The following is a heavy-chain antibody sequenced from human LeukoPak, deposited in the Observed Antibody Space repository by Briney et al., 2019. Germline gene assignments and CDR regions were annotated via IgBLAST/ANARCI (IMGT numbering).Heavy chain of an antibody. Sequence: GGSLRLSCAASGFTFSSYSMNWVRQAPGKGLEWVSSISSSSSYIYYADSVKGRFTISRDNAKNSLYLQMNSLRAEDTAVYYCARDSQGYSSSWYESSDAIDIWGQGTMVTVSS. CDR1: GFTFSSYS. CDR3: ARDSQGYSSSWYESSDAIDI. J-gene: IGHJ3*02. CDR2: ISSSSSYI. V-gene: IGHV3-21*01. D-gene: IGHD6-13*01.